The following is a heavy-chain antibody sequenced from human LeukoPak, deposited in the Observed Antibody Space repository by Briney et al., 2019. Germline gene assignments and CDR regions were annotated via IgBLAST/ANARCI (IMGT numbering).Heavy chain of an antibody. CDR1: GGSFSGYY. V-gene: IGHV4-34*01. J-gene: IGHJ4*02. CDR2: INRSGST. Sequence: SETLSLTCAVYGGSFSGYYWSWIRQPPGKGLEWIGEINRSGSTNYNPSLKSRVTISVDTSKNQFSLKLSSVTAADTAVYYCARGLRAYGSGSTRGYYFDYWGQGTLVTVSS. CDR3: ARGLRAYGSGSTRGYYFDY. D-gene: IGHD3-10*01.